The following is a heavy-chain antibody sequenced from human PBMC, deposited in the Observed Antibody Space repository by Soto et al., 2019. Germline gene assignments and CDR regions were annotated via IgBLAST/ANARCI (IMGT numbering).Heavy chain of an antibody. V-gene: IGHV3-23*01. Sequence: EVQLLESGGGLLQPGGYLRLSCAASGFTFSSYAMSWVRQAPVKGLECVSAICGSGGSTYYADSVKGRFTISRDNSKNTLYLQMNSLRADDTAVYYWAKDDAAGTMNYCYYGMDVWGQGTTVTVSS. D-gene: IGHD6-13*01. CDR1: GFTFSSYA. CDR2: ICGSGGST. CDR3: AKDDAAGTMNYCYYGMDV. J-gene: IGHJ6*02.